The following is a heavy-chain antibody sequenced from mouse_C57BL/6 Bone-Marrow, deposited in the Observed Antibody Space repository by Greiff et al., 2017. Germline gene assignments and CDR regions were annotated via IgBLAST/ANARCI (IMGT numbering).Heavy chain of an antibody. CDR3: ARRYIYYDYDWFAY. J-gene: IGHJ3*01. CDR1: GYTFTSYG. V-gene: IGHV1-81*01. CDR2: IYPRSGNT. D-gene: IGHD2-4*01. Sequence: QVQLQQSGAELARPGASVKLSCKASGYTFTSYGISWVKQRPGQGLEWIGEIYPRSGNTYYNEKFKGKATLTADKSSSTAYMELRSLTSEDSAVYFCARRYIYYDYDWFAYWGQGTLVTVSA.